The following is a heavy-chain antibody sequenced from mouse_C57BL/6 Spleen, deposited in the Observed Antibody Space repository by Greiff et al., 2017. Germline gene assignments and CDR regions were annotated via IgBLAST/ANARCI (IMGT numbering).Heavy chain of an antibody. J-gene: IGHJ3*01. Sequence: VQLKESGPELVKPGASVKIPCKASGYTFTDYNMDWVKQSHGKSLEWIGDINPNNGGTIYNQKFKGKATLTVDKSSSTAYMELRSLTSEDTAVYYCARTLRGFAYWGQGTLVTVSA. CDR3: ARTLRGFAY. V-gene: IGHV1-18*01. CDR2: INPNNGGT. CDR1: GYTFTDYN.